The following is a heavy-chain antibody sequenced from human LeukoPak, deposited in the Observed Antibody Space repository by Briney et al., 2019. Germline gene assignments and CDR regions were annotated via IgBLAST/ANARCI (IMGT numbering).Heavy chain of an antibody. CDR1: GFTFSSYW. CDR2: IGTDGTDT. Sequence: GGSLRLSCAASGFTFSSYWVHWVRQAPGKGLVWVSHIGTDGTDTAYADSVKGRFTISRDNAKNTLYLQMNSLRAEDTAVYYCARPRAYDSRDLDYWGQGALVTVSS. J-gene: IGHJ4*02. D-gene: IGHD3-16*01. CDR3: ARPRAYDSRDLDY. V-gene: IGHV3-74*01.